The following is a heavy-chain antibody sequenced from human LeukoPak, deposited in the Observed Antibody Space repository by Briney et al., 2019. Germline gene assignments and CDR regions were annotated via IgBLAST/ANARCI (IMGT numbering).Heavy chain of an antibody. D-gene: IGHD5-24*01. Sequence: PGGSLRLSCAASGFTFSSYSMNWVRQAPGKGLEWVSSISSNSNYIYYADSVKGRFTISRDNAKNSLYLQMNSLRAEDTAVYYCARSMATITFSFDCWGQGTLAPVSS. V-gene: IGHV3-21*01. CDR1: GFTFSSYS. CDR3: ARSMATITFSFDC. J-gene: IGHJ4*02. CDR2: ISSNSNYI.